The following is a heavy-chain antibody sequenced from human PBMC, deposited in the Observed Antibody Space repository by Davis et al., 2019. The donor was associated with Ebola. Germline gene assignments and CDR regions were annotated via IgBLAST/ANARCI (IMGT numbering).Heavy chain of an antibody. J-gene: IGHJ6*02. D-gene: IGHD6-6*01. V-gene: IGHV3-64*01. CDR2: ISSNGGST. Sequence: GESLKISCAASGFTFSSYAMHWVRQAPGKGLEYVSAISSNGGSTYYANSVKGRFTISRDNAKNSLYLQMNSLRAEDTAVYYCARDPSSSSGYYYYYYGMDVWGQGTTVTVSS. CDR3: ARDPSSSSGYYYYYYGMDV. CDR1: GFTFSSYA.